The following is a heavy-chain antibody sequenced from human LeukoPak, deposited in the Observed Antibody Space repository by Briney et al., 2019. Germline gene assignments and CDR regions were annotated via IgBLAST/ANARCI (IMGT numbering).Heavy chain of an antibody. CDR3: ARDETGVGSGGIDF. V-gene: IGHV3-48*02. D-gene: IGHD2-8*02. CDR2: ISSGGSTM. J-gene: IGHJ4*02. CDR1: GFIFSSYS. Sequence: GGSLRLSCATSGFIFSSYSMNWVRQAPGKGLVWVAYISSGGSTMHYADSVRGRFTISRDSAGNSLYLQMDSLRDEDTAVYYCARDETGVGSGGIDFWGQGTLVTVSS.